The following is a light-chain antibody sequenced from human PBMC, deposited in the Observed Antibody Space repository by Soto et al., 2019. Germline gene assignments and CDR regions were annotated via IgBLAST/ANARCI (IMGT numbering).Light chain of an antibody. V-gene: IGLV2-8*01. Sequence: QSALTQPPSASGSPGQSVTISCTGTNSDVGAYNYVSWYQQYPGKAPKLMTYEVSKRPSGVPDRFSGSKSGNTASLTVSGLQAEDEADYYCSSYAGSDTFVFGTGTKLTVL. CDR2: EVS. J-gene: IGLJ1*01. CDR3: SSYAGSDTFV. CDR1: NSDVGAYNY.